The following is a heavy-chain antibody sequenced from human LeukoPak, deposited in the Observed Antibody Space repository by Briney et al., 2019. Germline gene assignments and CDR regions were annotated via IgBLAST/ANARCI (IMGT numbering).Heavy chain of an antibody. CDR3: ARRSGIAVAGAFDY. V-gene: IGHV3-23*01. J-gene: IGHJ4*02. D-gene: IGHD6-19*01. CDR1: GFTFSSYA. Sequence: GGSLRLSCAASGFTFSSYAMSWVRQAPGKGLEWVSAISGSGGSTYYADSVKGRFTISRDNSKNTLYQQINSLRAEDTAVYYCARRSGIAVAGAFDYWGQGTLVTVSS. CDR2: ISGSGGST.